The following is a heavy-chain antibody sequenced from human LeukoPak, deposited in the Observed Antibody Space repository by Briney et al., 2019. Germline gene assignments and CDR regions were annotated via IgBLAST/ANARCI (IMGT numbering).Heavy chain of an antibody. CDR2: IYYSGST. CDR1: GGSISSGGYY. Sequence: SETLSLTCTVSGGSISSGGYYWSWIRQHPGKGLEWIGYIYYSGSTYYNPSLKSRVTISVDTSKNQFSLKLSSVTAADTAVYYCASLSENYYDSSGYYYVFDYWGQGTLVTVSS. V-gene: IGHV4-31*03. J-gene: IGHJ4*02. D-gene: IGHD3-22*01. CDR3: ASLSENYYDSSGYYYVFDY.